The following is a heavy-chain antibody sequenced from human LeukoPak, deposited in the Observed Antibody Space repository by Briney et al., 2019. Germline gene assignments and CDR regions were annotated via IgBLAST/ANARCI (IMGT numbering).Heavy chain of an antibody. CDR2: ISTYNGNT. Sequence: GASVKVSCKASGYTFTSYGISWVRQAPGQGLEWMGWISTYNGNTNYAQKFQGRVTITADESTSTAYMELSSLRSEDTAVYYCARQIRCSSTSCYTADYYYYYMDVWGKGTTVTVSS. J-gene: IGHJ6*03. D-gene: IGHD2-2*02. CDR1: GYTFTSYG. V-gene: IGHV1-18*01. CDR3: ARQIRCSSTSCYTADYYYYYMDV.